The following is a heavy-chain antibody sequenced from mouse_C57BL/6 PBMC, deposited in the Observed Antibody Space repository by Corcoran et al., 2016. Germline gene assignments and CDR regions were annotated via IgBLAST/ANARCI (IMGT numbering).Heavy chain of an antibody. CDR1: GYAFSSYW. J-gene: IGHJ1*03. CDR3: ARPPYYGSSYGYFDV. D-gene: IGHD1-1*01. CDR2: NYPGDGDT. V-gene: IGHV1-80*01. Sequence: QVQLQQSGAEQVKPGASVKISCKASGYAFSSYWMNWVKQRPGKGLEWIGQNYPGDGDTNYNGKFKGKATLTADKSSSTAYMQHSSLTSEDSAVYFCARPPYYGSSYGYFDVWGTGTTVTVSP.